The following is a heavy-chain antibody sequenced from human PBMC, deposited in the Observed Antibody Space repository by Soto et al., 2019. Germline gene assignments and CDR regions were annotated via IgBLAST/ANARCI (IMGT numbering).Heavy chain of an antibody. J-gene: IGHJ3*02. CDR3: AMHYGDYHDAFDI. D-gene: IGHD4-17*01. CDR1: GFTFSSYS. CDR2: ISSSSSYI. V-gene: IGHV3-21*01. Sequence: EVQLVESGGGLVKPGGSLRLSCAASGFTFSSYSMNWVRQAPGKGLEWVSSISSSSSYIYYADSVKVRFTISRDNAKNSLYLQMNSLRAEDTAVYYCAMHYGDYHDAFDIWGQGTMVTVSS.